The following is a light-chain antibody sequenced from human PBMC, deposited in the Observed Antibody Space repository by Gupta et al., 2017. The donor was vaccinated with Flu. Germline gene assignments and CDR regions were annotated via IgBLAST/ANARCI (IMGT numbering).Light chain of an antibody. V-gene: IGKV3-15*01. J-gene: IGKJ5*01. CDR1: QSISSN. CDR3: QQYDDWPPIT. Sequence: EIVMTQSPDTLSVSPGDRATLSCRASQSISSNLAWYQHKPGLAPRLLIYGASTRATGIADRVSGSGSGTEFTLTISSLESEDFAVYYCQQYDDWPPITFGQGTRLEIK. CDR2: GAS.